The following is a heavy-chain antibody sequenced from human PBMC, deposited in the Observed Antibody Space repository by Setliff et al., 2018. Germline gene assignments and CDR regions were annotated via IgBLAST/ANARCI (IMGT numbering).Heavy chain of an antibody. V-gene: IGHV1-46*01. D-gene: IGHD3-22*01. CDR1: GYGFTSHY. Sequence: GASVKVSCKTSGYGFTSHYFHRLRQAPGQGLEWMGIVNPSGGKTTLSQKFQGRVSMTADASTATVYMELHSLTSGDTAIYYCARAPWGDDYDSLYTWFDPWGQGSLVTVSS. CDR2: VNPSGGKT. J-gene: IGHJ5*02. CDR3: ARAPWGDDYDSLYTWFDP.